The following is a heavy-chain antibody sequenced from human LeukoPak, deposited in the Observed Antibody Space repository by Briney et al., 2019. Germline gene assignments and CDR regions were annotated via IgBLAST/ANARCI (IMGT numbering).Heavy chain of an antibody. Sequence: GGSLRLSCAASGFTFSFYAMTWVRQAPGKGLEWVSAISDSGGSTYYADSMKGRFTISRDNSKNTLYLHMSSLRAEDTAVYYCARRLPYYGMDVWGQGTTVTVSS. CDR2: ISDSGGST. CDR3: ARRLPYYGMDV. CDR1: GFTFSFYA. V-gene: IGHV3-23*01. J-gene: IGHJ6*02.